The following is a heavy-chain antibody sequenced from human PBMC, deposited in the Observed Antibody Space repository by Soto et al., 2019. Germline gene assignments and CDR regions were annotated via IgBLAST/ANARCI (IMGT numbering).Heavy chain of an antibody. CDR1: GGSVSSGSYY. V-gene: IGHV4-61*01. D-gene: IGHD2-2*01. CDR3: ARTCSSTSCYAHYYYGMDV. Sequence: SETLSLTCTVSGGSVSSGSYYWSWIRQPPGKGLEWIGYIYYSGSTNYNPSLKSRVTISVDTSKNQFSLKLSSVTAADTAVYYCARTCSSTSCYAHYYYGMDVWGQGTTVT. J-gene: IGHJ6*02. CDR2: IYYSGST.